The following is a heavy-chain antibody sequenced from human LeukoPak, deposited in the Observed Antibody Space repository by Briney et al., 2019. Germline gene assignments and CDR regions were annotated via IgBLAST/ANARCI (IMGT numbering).Heavy chain of an antibody. CDR3: AKRPIMITFGGVIAPTPFDY. J-gene: IGHJ4*02. D-gene: IGHD3-16*02. CDR2: ISGSGGST. Sequence: HPGGSLRLSCAASGFTSSSYAMSWVRQAPGKGLEWVSAISGSGGSTYYADSVKGRFTISRDNSKNTLYLQMNSLRAEDTAVYYCAKRPIMITFGGVIAPTPFDYWGQGTLVTVSS. CDR1: GFTSSSYA. V-gene: IGHV3-23*01.